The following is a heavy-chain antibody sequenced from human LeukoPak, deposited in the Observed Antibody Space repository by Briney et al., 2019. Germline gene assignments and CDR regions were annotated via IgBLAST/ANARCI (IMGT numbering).Heavy chain of an antibody. CDR1: GGSFSGYY. CDR2: IYTSGST. CDR3: ARESGEGFYFDY. V-gene: IGHV4-4*07. J-gene: IGHJ4*02. Sequence: PSETLSLTCAVYGGSFSGYYWSWIRQPAGKGLEWIGRIYTSGSTNYNPSLKSRVTMSVDTSKNQFSLKLSSVTAADTAVYYCARESGEGFYFDYWGQGTLVTVSS. D-gene: IGHD3-16*01.